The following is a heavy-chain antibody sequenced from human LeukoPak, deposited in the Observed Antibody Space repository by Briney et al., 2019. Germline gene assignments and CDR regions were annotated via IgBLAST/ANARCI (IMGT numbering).Heavy chain of an antibody. CDR3: ASAASWRDAFDI. Sequence: SETLSLTCAVYGGSFSGYYWSWIRQPPGKGLEWIGEINHSGSTNYNPSLKSRVTISVDTSKNQFSLKLSSVTAADTAVYYCASAASWRDAFDIWGQGTMVTVSS. CDR1: GGSFSGYY. J-gene: IGHJ3*02. CDR2: INHSGST. V-gene: IGHV4-34*01.